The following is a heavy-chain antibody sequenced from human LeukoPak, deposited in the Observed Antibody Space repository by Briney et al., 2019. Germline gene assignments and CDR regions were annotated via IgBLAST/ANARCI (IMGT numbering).Heavy chain of an antibody. V-gene: IGHV1-69*06. CDR1: GGTFSSYA. Sequence: SVKVSCKASGGTFSSYAISWVRQAPGQGLEWMGGIIPIFGTANYAQKFQGRVTITADKSTSTAYMELSSLRSEDTAVYYRARVVDYGDCSDERFDYWGQGTLVTVSS. D-gene: IGHD4-17*01. CDR2: IIPIFGTA. J-gene: IGHJ4*02. CDR3: ARVVDYGDCSDERFDY.